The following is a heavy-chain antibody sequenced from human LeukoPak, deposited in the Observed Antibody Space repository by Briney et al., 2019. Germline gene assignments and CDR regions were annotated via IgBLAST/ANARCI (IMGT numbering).Heavy chain of an antibody. Sequence: PGGALRLSPVHSLFTLSIYSINWVPQAPGKGRECVSSITTTSKYRYYADSVKGRFTISRDNANNSLFLQMSSLRVEDTAVYFCAREGSTGSWPYNWFDPWGQGILVTVSS. J-gene: IGHJ5*02. CDR1: LFTLSIYS. V-gene: IGHV3-21*01. D-gene: IGHD6-13*01. CDR2: ITTTSKYR. CDR3: AREGSTGSWPYNWFDP.